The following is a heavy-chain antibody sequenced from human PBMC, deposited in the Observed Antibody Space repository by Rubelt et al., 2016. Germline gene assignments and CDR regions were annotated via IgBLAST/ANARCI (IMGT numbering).Heavy chain of an antibody. CDR1: GFSLSNARMG. CDR3: ARMVSQGNVGRWLRFPSD. Sequence: QVTLKESGPVLVKPTETLTLTCTVSGFSLSNARMGVSWIRQPPGKALEWLAHIFSNDENSYSTSLKSRLTISKDTSKSQVVLTMTNMDPVDTATYYCARMVSQGNVGRWLRFPSDWGQGTLVTVSS. J-gene: IGHJ4*02. D-gene: IGHD5-24*01. V-gene: IGHV2-26*01. CDR2: IFSNDEN.